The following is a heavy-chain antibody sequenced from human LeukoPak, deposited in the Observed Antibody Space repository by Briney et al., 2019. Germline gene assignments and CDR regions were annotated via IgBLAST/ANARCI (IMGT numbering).Heavy chain of an antibody. D-gene: IGHD4-17*01. CDR1: GYTFTGYY. J-gene: IGHJ4*02. Sequence: GASVKVSCKASGYTFTGYYMHWVRQAPGQGLEWMGWINPNSGDTNYAQNFQGRVTMTRDTSISPAYMELGRLRSDDTAVYYCARGQANDYGDYAGWGHWGQGTLVTVSS. CDR2: INPNSGDT. V-gene: IGHV1-2*02. CDR3: ARGQANDYGDYAGWGH.